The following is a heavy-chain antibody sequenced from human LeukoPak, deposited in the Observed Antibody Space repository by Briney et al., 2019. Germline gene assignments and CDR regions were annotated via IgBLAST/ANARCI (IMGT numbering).Heavy chain of an antibody. CDR2: INPKSGGT. Sequence: VPSVKVSSKASRYTLTGYYMHWVRQPPGQGREWVGWINPKSGGTNYAQKFQGRCNMTRDTVLSTAYLELSQLRSDDTDVYYCARVENANYDFWSGYSYYFDYWGQGTLVGVCS. D-gene: IGHD3-3*01. V-gene: IGHV1-2*02. J-gene: IGHJ4*02. CDR3: ARVENANYDFWSGYSYYFDY. CDR1: RYTLTGYY.